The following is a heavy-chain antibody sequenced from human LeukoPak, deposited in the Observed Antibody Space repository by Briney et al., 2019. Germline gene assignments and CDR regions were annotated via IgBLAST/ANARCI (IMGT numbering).Heavy chain of an antibody. J-gene: IGHJ4*02. V-gene: IGHV4-4*02. CDR3: ATKGMTVAGDS. CDR1: GGSISNNW. D-gene: IGHD6-19*01. Sequence: SGTLSLTCAVSGGSISNNWWSWVRQPPGKGLEWIGESYHRGSPTYNPSLKSRVTISLDTSKHQFSLKLTSLTAADTAVYYCATKGMTVAGDSWGQGIQVTVSS. CDR2: SYHRGSP.